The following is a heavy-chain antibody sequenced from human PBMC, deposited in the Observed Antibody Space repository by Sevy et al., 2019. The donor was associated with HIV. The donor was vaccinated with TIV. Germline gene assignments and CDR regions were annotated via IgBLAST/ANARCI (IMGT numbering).Heavy chain of an antibody. CDR1: GFTVSSNY. CDR2: IYDVSST. D-gene: IGHD6-6*01. CDR3: ATQSGYSTSPGAFDI. V-gene: IGHV3-53*01. Sequence: GGSLRLSCAASGFTVSSNYMSWVRQAPGKGLEWVSFIYDVSSTYFADSVEGRFTISTDNSKNTLYLQMNSLRAEDTAVYYCATQSGYSTSPGAFDIWGQRTMVTVSS. J-gene: IGHJ3*02.